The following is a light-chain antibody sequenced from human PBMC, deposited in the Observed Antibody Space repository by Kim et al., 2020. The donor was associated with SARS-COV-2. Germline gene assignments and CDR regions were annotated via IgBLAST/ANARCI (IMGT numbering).Light chain of an antibody. CDR3: QVWDSSAGV. J-gene: IGLJ3*02. Sequence: SVVLGQTARITCGGNNIGSENVHWYQQKPGQAPVLVIYRDTNRPSGIPERFSGSNSGNTATLTITRAQAGDEADYYCQVWDSSAGVFGGGTQLTVL. CDR2: RDT. CDR1: NIGSEN. V-gene: IGLV3-9*01.